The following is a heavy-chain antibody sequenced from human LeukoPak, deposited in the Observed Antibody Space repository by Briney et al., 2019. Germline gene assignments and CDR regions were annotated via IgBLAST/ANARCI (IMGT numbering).Heavy chain of an antibody. V-gene: IGHV3-30*02. Sequence: PGGSLRLSCEASGFTFSSYGLHWVRQAPGKGLEWVAFIRSDASYEYYIDSVKGRFTLSRDNSKNTLYLQMSTLRPEDTAVYYCAKDGLQSTTSGVHLDYWGQGTLVTVSS. J-gene: IGHJ4*02. D-gene: IGHD5/OR15-5a*01. CDR3: AKDGLQSTTSGVHLDY. CDR1: GFTFSSYG. CDR2: IRSDASYE.